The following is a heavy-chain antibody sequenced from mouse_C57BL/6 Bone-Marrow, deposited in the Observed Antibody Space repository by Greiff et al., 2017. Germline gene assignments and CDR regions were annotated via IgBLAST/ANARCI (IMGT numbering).Heavy chain of an antibody. D-gene: IGHD1-1*02. CDR3: ARGWPPGGY. J-gene: IGHJ2*01. CDR1: GYTFTSYW. V-gene: IGHV1-69*01. CDR2: IDPSDSYT. Sequence: QVQLQQSGAELVMPGASVKLSCKASGYTFTSYWMHWVKQRPGQGLEWIGEIDPSDSYTNYNQKFKGKSTLTVDKSSSTAYMQLSSLTSEDAAVYYCARGWPPGGYWGQGTTLTVSS.